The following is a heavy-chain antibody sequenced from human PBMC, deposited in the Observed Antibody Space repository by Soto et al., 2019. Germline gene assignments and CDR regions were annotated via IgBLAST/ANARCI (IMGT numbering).Heavy chain of an antibody. D-gene: IGHD6-13*01. CDR1: GITFIADA. Sequence: GGSLRLSCAASGITFIADAMSWVRQAPGKGLGWVSAISGSGATTYYADSVKGRFTISRDKSKNTLYLQMNSLRAEDTALYYCAKSFSSNWYDYFDYWGQGSLVTVSS. V-gene: IGHV3-23*01. CDR3: AKSFSSNWYDYFDY. CDR2: ISGSGATT. J-gene: IGHJ4*02.